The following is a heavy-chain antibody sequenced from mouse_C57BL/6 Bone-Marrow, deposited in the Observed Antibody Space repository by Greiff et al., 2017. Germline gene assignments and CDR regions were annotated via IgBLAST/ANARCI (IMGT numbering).Heavy chain of an antibody. CDR1: GYTFTSYW. CDR3: ARRRVYYGSFDY. V-gene: IGHV1-55*01. Sequence: QVQLQQPGAELVKPGASVKMSCKASGYTFTSYWITWVKQRPGQGLEWIGDIYPGSGSTNYKEKFKSKATLTVDTSSSTAYMQLSSLPSEDSAVYYCARRRVYYGSFDYWGQGTTLTVSS. J-gene: IGHJ2*01. D-gene: IGHD1-1*01. CDR2: IYPGSGST.